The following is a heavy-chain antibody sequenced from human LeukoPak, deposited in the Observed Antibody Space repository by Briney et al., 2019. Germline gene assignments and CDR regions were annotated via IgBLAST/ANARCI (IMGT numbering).Heavy chain of an antibody. CDR2: ISSSSSYI. J-gene: IGHJ4*02. CDR1: GFTFSSYS. D-gene: IGHD1-1*01. Sequence: GGSLRLSCAASGFTFSSYSMNWVRQAPWKELEWVSSISSSSSYIYYADSVKGRFTISRDNAKNSLYLQMNSLRAEDTAVYYCARAPGDWNMYWGQGALVTVSS. V-gene: IGHV3-21*01. CDR3: ARAPGDWNMY.